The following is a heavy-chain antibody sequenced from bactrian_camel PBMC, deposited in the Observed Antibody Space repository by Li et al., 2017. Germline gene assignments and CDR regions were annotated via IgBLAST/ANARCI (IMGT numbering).Heavy chain of an antibody. V-gene: IGHV3S55*01. Sequence: VQLVESGGGSVEAGESLRLSCKADGFTYLRNCMGWFRQAPGKEREGVATIGRDGSTSYADSVKGRFTISRDNAKGTLYLQMNSLKPEDTAMYYCAARPINTRDCVAGGRTEFGYWGQRTQVTVS. CDR1: GFTYLRNC. CDR3: AARPINTRDCVAGGRTEFGY. J-gene: IGHJ4*01. D-gene: IGHD1*01. CDR2: IGRDGST.